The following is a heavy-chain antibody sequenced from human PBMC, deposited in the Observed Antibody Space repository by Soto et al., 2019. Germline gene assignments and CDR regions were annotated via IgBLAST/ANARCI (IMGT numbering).Heavy chain of an antibody. CDR3: ARVTYNWNYAPLGMDV. V-gene: IGHV4-39*01. CDR2: IYYSGST. J-gene: IGHJ6*02. D-gene: IGHD1-7*01. Sequence: SETLSLTCTVSGGSISSSSYYWGWIRQPPGKGLEWIGSIYYSGSTYYNPSLKSRVTIPVDTSKNQFSLKLSSVTAADTAVYYCARVTYNWNYAPLGMDVWGQGTTVTVSS. CDR1: GGSISSSSYY.